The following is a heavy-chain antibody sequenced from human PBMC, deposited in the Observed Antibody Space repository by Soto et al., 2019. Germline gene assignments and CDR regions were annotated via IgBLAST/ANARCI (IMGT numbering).Heavy chain of an antibody. CDR2: IYSGHTT. J-gene: IGHJ4*02. CDR3: VRGPSDHKLRLVEWPYGDY. D-gene: IGHD3-3*01. Sequence: EVQLVESGGGLIQPGGSLRLSCAASGFTVSSNYMSWVRQAPGKGLEWVSVIYSGHTTYYADSVEGRFTISRDDAKNTLYLQMNSLRVDDTAVYYCVRGPSDHKLRLVEWPYGDYWGQGTLVTVSS. CDR1: GFTVSSNY. V-gene: IGHV3-53*01.